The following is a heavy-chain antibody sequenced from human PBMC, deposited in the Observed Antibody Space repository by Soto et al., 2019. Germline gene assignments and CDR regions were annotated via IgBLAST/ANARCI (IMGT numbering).Heavy chain of an antibody. V-gene: IGHV4-34*01. J-gene: IGHJ3*02. CDR1: NGSFSVYY. D-gene: IGHD2-2*01. CDR2: INHSGST. Sequence: SETLSLTCAVDNGSFSVYYWTWIRQPPGKGLEWIGEINHSGSTNYNPSLKSRVTISVDTSKNQFSLKLSSVTAADTAVYYCARDSTRRGACDIWGKGTMVTVSS. CDR3: ARDSTRRGACDI.